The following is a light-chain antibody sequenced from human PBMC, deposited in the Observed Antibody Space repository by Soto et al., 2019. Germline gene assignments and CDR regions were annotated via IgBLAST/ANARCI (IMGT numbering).Light chain of an antibody. Sequence: NQITQYPSTLSASVGDRVTISCRASQSISSWLSWYQQTPGKAPKLLIYDASSVESGVPSRFSGSGSGTEFTLTISSVQPDDSATYYCQQCNRYPITFGQGTRLEIK. J-gene: IGKJ5*01. CDR2: DAS. V-gene: IGKV1-5*01. CDR3: QQCNRYPIT. CDR1: QSISSW.